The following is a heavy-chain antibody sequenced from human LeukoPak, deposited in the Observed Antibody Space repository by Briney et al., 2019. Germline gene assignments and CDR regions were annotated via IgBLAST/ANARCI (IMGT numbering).Heavy chain of an antibody. CDR1: GGSISSGGYY. V-gene: IGHV4-31*03. CDR2: FYYSGST. D-gene: IGHD2-15*01. J-gene: IGHJ4*02. CDR3: ARGEGFLDY. Sequence: NASETLTLTCTVSGGSISSGGYYWSWIRQHPGKGLEWIGYFYYSGSTYYNPSLKSRVTISVDTSKNQFSLKLSSVTAADTAVYYCARGEGFLDYWGQGTLVTVSS.